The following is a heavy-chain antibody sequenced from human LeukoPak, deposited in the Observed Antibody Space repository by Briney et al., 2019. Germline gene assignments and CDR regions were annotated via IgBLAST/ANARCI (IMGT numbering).Heavy chain of an antibody. CDR2: ISTTSRHI. Sequence: PGVSLRLSCAASGFTLGSYSMNWVRQAPGKGLEWVSSISTTSRHIHYADSLRGRFTISRDNAKNSLFLQMDSLRHEDTAIYYCARDLAPTTILARWFDPWGQGTLVTVSS. J-gene: IGHJ5*02. CDR1: GFTLGSYS. CDR3: ARDLAPTTILARWFDP. D-gene: IGHD4-17*01. V-gene: IGHV3-21*01.